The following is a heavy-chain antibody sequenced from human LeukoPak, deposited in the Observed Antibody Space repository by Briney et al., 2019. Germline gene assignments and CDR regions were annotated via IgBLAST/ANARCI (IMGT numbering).Heavy chain of an antibody. CDR2: ISAQHGQT. D-gene: IGHD1-20*01. CDR1: GYSENFYG. J-gene: IGHJ3*02. V-gene: IGHV1-18*01. Sequence: ASVKVSCKTSGYSENFYGITWVRQVAGQGLEWMGWISAQHGQTEYAPNSQDRVTMTTDTSTNTAYMELRSLRSDDTAVYYCARASTHRYNWKSGQLNDAFDIWGQGTMVTVSS. CDR3: ARASTHRYNWKSGQLNDAFDI.